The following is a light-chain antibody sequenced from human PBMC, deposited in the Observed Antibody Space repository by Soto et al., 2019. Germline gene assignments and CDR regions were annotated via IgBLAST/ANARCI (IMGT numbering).Light chain of an antibody. CDR3: QQCDNWPRT. V-gene: IGKV3-15*01. Sequence: EIVMTHSPATLSVSPGERATLSCSASQSISSNLAWYQQKPGQAPRLLIYDASTRATVIPARFSGSGSGTEFTLAISSVQSEDFAVYYCQQCDNWPRTFGQGTKVDIK. CDR2: DAS. J-gene: IGKJ1*01. CDR1: QSISSN.